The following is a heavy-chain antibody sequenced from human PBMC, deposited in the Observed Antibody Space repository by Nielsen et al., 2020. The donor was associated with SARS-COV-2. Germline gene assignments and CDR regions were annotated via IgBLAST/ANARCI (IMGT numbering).Heavy chain of an antibody. Sequence: GESLKISCTASQFPFSTYGMNWVRQSPGKGLEWVALIWSDGGNKYYADSVKGRFTISRENSKNTLYLQMNSLRAEDTAVYYCAAERHNYGFGVLDPWGRGTLVTVSS. V-gene: IGHV3-33*01. D-gene: IGHD3-10*01. CDR1: QFPFSTYG. CDR2: IWSDGGNK. J-gene: IGHJ5*01. CDR3: AAERHNYGFGVLDP.